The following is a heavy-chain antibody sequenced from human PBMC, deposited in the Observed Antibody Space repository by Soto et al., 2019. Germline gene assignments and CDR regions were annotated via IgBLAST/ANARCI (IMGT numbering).Heavy chain of an antibody. J-gene: IGHJ6*02. CDR1: GGTFSSYG. D-gene: IGHD3-10*01. V-gene: IGHV3-33*01. CDR2: IWYDGSNK. Sequence: QVQLVQSGAEVKKPGSSVKVSCKASGGTFSSYGMHWVRQAPGKGLEWVAVIWYDGSNKYYADSVKGRFTISRDNSKNTLYLQMNSLRAEDTAVYYCAREGPAAGYYYGMDVWGQGTTVTVSS. CDR3: AREGPAAGYYYGMDV.